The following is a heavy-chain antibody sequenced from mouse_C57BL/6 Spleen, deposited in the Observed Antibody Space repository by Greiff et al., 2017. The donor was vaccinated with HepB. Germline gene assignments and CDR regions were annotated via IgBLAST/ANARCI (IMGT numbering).Heavy chain of an antibody. CDR1: GYSFTGYF. CDR2: INPYNGDT. V-gene: IGHV1-20*01. Sequence: EVQLQQSGPELVKPGDSVKISCKASGYSFTGYFMNWVMQSHGKSLEWIGRINPYNGDTFYNQKFKGKATLTVDKSSSTAHMELRSLTSEDSAVYYWARSYYYGSSSWFAYWGQGTLVTVAA. J-gene: IGHJ3*01. CDR3: ARSYYYGSSSWFAY. D-gene: IGHD1-1*01.